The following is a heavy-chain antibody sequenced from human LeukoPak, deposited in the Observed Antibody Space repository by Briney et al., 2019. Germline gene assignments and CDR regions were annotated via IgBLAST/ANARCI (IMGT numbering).Heavy chain of an antibody. J-gene: IGHJ4*02. D-gene: IGHD6-19*01. CDR2: ISGSGGST. CDR1: GFTFSSYA. CDR3: AKDPKQWLVSSFEY. V-gene: IGHV3-23*01. Sequence: GGSLRLSCAASGFTFSSYAMSWVRQAPGKGLEWVSAISGSGGSTYYADSVKGRFTISRDNSKNTLYLRMNSLRAEDTAVYYCAKDPKQWLVSSFEYWGQGTLVTVSS.